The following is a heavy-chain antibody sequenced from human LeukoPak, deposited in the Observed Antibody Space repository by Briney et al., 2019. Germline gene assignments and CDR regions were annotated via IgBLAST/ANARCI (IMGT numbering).Heavy chain of an antibody. CDR2: IYYSGNT. V-gene: IGHV4-39*07. J-gene: IGHJ4*02. CDR3: ARGSRHTDY. CDR1: GVSISSSNSY. Sequence: SETLSLTCTVSGVSISSSNSYWGWIRQPPGKGLEWIGSIYYSGNTYYNASLKSQVSISIDTSKNQFSLKLSSVTAADTAVYYCARGSRHTDYWGQGTLVTVSS. D-gene: IGHD2-21*01.